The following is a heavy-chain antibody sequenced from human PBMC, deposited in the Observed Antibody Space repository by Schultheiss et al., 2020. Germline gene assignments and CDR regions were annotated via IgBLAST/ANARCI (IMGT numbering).Heavy chain of an antibody. D-gene: IGHD2-15*01. Sequence: GSLRLSCAVYGGSFSGYYWNWIRQPPGKGLEWIGEINHSGSTHYNPSLKSRVTISVDTSKNQCSLKLSSVTAADTAVYYCARRGLKRGGLRWFDPWGQGTLVTVSS. J-gene: IGHJ5*02. CDR3: ARRGLKRGGLRWFDP. V-gene: IGHV4-34*01. CDR2: INHSGST. CDR1: GGSFSGYY.